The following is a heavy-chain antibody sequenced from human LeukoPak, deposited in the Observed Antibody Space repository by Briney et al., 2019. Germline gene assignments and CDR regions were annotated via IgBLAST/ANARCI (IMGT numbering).Heavy chain of an antibody. CDR2: ISSNGGST. D-gene: IGHD5-24*01. Sequence: GGSLRLSCAASGFTFSSYAMHWVRQAPGKGLEYVSAISSNGGSTYYANSVKGRFTISRDNSKNTLYLQMNSLRAEDTAVYYCAKGYRKGRWLPLDYWGQGTLVTVSS. J-gene: IGHJ4*02. CDR3: AKGYRKGRWLPLDY. CDR1: GFTFSSYA. V-gene: IGHV3-64*01.